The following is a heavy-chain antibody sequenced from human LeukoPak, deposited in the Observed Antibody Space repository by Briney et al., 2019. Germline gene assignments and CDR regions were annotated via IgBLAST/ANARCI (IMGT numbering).Heavy chain of an antibody. CDR3: ARGARGSGTASDY. J-gene: IGHJ4*02. V-gene: IGHV3-74*01. CDR2: IYSDGSST. D-gene: IGHD3-10*01. Sequence: PGGSLRLSCAASGFTFSSYWMHWVRQAPGKGLVWVSRIYSDGSSTNYADSVKGRFTISRDNAKNTLHLQMNSLRAEDTAVYYCARGARGSGTASDYWGQGTLVTVSS. CDR1: GFTFSSYW.